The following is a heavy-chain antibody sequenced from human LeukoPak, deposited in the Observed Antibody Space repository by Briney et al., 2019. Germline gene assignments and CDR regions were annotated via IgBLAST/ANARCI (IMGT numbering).Heavy chain of an antibody. V-gene: IGHV3-30-3*01. D-gene: IGHD1-26*01. CDR3: ARDRNTIVGASYYFDY. Sequence: GGSLRLSCAASGFTLSSYAMHWVRKAPGKGLEWVAVISYDGSNKYYADSVKGRFTISRDNSKNTLYLQMNSLRAEDTAVYYCARDRNTIVGASYYFDYWGQGTLVTVSS. CDR1: GFTLSSYA. CDR2: ISYDGSNK. J-gene: IGHJ4*02.